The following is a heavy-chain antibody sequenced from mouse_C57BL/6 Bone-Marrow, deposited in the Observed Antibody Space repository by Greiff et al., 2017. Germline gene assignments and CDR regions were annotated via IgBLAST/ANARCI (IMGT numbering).Heavy chain of an antibody. Sequence: EVQLQESGPGMVKPSQSLSLTCTVTGYSITSGYDWHWIRHFPGNKLEWMGYISYSGSTNYNPSLKSRISITHDTSKNHFFLKLNSVTTEDTATYYCAREDSSGHGYFDYWGQGTTLTVSS. J-gene: IGHJ2*01. D-gene: IGHD3-2*02. CDR1: GYSITSGYD. CDR2: ISYSGST. CDR3: AREDSSGHGYFDY. V-gene: IGHV3-1*01.